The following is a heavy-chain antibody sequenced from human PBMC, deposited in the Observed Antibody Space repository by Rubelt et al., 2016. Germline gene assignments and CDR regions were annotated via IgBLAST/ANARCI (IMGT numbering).Heavy chain of an antibody. CDR1: A. CDR3: AKVGYGGNYASPLILFQH. D-gene: IGHD4-23*01. CDR2: ISYDGSNK. V-gene: IGHV3-30*04. J-gene: IGHJ1*01. Sequence: AMHWVRQAPGKGLAWVAVISYDGSNKYYADSVKGRFTISRDNSKNTLYLQMNSLRAEDTAVDYCAKVGYGGNYASPLILFQHWGQGTLVTVSS.